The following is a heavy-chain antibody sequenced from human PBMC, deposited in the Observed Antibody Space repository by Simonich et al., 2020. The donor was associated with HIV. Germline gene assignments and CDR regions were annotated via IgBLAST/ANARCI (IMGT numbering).Heavy chain of an antibody. Sequence: QVQLQQWGAGLLKPSETLSLTCAVYGGSCSGYYWSWIRQPPGKGLEWIGEINHSGSTNYNPSLKSRVTISVDTSKNQFSLKLSSVTAADTAVYYCARLTASGLGEYFQHWGQGTLVTVSS. CDR2: INHSGST. V-gene: IGHV4-34*01. CDR1: GGSCSGYY. D-gene: IGHD1-26*01. CDR3: ARLTASGLGEYFQH. J-gene: IGHJ1*01.